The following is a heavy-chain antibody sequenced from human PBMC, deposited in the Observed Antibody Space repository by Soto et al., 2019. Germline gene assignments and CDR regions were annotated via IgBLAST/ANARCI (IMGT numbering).Heavy chain of an antibody. V-gene: IGHV3-7*01. Sequence: EVQLVESGGGLVQPGGSLRLSCAASGFTFSSHWMTWVRQAPGKGLEWVSNIKQDGSAKYYVDSVKGRFTTSRDNAKNSLYLQMNSLRAEDTAVYYCARDYYYYIDVWGKGTTVTVSS. CDR2: IKQDGSAK. D-gene: IGHD3-10*01. CDR3: ARDYYYYIDV. CDR1: GFTFSSHW. J-gene: IGHJ6*03.